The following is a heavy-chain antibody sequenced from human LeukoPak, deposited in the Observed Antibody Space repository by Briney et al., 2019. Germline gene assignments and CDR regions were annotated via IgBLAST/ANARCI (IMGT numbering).Heavy chain of an antibody. Sequence: ASVKVSCKASGYTFTDYYMHWVRQAPGQGLEWMGWINPYSGGTNYAQKFQGRVIMTRDTSISTASMELSRLRSDDTAVYYCARGPPIQLERRSYYFYMDVWGKGTTVTVSS. CDR3: ARGPPIQLERRSYYFYMDV. J-gene: IGHJ6*03. V-gene: IGHV1-2*02. CDR2: INPYSGGT. CDR1: GYTFTDYY. D-gene: IGHD1-1*01.